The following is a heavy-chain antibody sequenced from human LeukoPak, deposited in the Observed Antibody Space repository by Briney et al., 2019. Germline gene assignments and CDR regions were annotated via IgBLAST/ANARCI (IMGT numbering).Heavy chain of an antibody. J-gene: IGHJ4*02. CDR1: GFTFSDYY. D-gene: IGHD6-6*01. CDR2: ISYDGSNK. Sequence: GGSLRLSCAASGFTFSDYYMTWIRLAPGKGLEWVAVISYDGSNKYYADSVKGRFTISRDNSKNTLYLQMNSLRAEDTAVYYCAKGLYSSSSSSFDYWGQGTLVTVSS. V-gene: IGHV3-30*18. CDR3: AKGLYSSSSSSFDY.